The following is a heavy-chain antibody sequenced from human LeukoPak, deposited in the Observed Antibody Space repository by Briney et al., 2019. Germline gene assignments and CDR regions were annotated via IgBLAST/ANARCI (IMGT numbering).Heavy chain of an antibody. CDR3: ARGGNIGYDYNAFDI. D-gene: IGHD3-22*01. J-gene: IGHJ3*02. CDR2: TYYRSKWSN. Sequence: SQTLSLTCGISEDSVSSNSATWNWIRQSPSRGLEWLGRTYYRSKWSNDYAVSVKSRITINPDTSKNQFSLQLNSVTPEDTAVYYCARGGNIGYDYNAFDIWGQGAMVTVSS. V-gene: IGHV6-1*01. CDR1: EDSVSSNSAT.